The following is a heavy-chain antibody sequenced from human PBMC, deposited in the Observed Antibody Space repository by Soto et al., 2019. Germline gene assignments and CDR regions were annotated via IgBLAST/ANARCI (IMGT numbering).Heavy chain of an antibody. Sequence: SETLSLTCTVSGGSISSYYWSWIRQPPGKGLEWIGSIYYSGSTNYNPSLKSRVTISVDTSKNQFSLKLSSVTAADTAVYYCASYYDSSGYYFDYWGQGTLVTVSS. V-gene: IGHV4-59*12. CDR3: ASYYDSSGYYFDY. CDR2: IYYSGST. CDR1: GGSISSYY. J-gene: IGHJ4*02. D-gene: IGHD3-22*01.